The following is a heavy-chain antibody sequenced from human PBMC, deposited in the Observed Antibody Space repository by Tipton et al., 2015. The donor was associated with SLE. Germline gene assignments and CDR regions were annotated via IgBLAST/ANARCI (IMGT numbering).Heavy chain of an antibody. CDR2: ISVYNGDT. CDR1: GYFFTSYG. CDR3: ARSLSAHYDSSGYYYFDY. Sequence: QSGPEVKKPGASVKISCKASGYFFTSYGVSWVRQAPGQGLEWMGWISVYNGDTNYAQKLQGRVTMTTDTSTSTAYMDLRSLRSDDTAMYYCARSLSAHYDSSGYYYFDYWGQGTLVTISS. D-gene: IGHD3-22*01. V-gene: IGHV1-18*01. J-gene: IGHJ4*02.